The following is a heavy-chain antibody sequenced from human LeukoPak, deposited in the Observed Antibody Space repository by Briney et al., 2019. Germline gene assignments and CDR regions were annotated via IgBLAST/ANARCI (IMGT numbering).Heavy chain of an antibody. V-gene: IGHV3-21*01. CDR2: ISSSSSYI. J-gene: IGHJ4*02. Sequence: GGSLRLSCAASGFKFSSYSMKWVRQAPGKGLEWVSFISSSSSYIYYADSLKGRFTISRDNAKNSLYLQMNSLRAEDTAVYYCARSTGLGDDYWGQGTLVTVSS. D-gene: IGHD3-16*01. CDR1: GFKFSSYS. CDR3: ARSTGLGDDY.